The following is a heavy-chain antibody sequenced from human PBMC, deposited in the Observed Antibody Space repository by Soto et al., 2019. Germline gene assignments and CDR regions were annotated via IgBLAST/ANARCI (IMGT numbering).Heavy chain of an antibody. CDR2: INAGNGNT. CDR1: GYTFTNYA. J-gene: IGHJ4*02. V-gene: IGHV1-3*01. D-gene: IGHD3-16*01. CDR3: ARAVGGPTSNLDY. Sequence: GASVKVSCKASGYTFTNYAMHWVRQAPGQRLEWMGWINAGNGNTKYSQKFQGRVTITRDTSASTAYMELSSLRSEDTAVYYCARAVGGPTSNLDYWGQGTLVTVSS.